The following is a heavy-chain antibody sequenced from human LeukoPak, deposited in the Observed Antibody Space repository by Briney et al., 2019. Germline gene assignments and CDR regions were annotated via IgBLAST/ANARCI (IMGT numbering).Heavy chain of an antibody. V-gene: IGHV4-30-2*01. CDR3: ARTLSLGTYFDY. CDR2: IYHSGST. J-gene: IGHJ4*02. CDR1: GGSISSGGYY. D-gene: IGHD3-10*01. Sequence: SETLSLTCTVSGGSISSGGYYWSWIRQPPGKGLEWIGYIYHSGSTYYNPSLKSRVTISVDRSKNQFSLKLSSVTAADTAVYYCARTLSLGTYFDYWSQGTLVTVSS.